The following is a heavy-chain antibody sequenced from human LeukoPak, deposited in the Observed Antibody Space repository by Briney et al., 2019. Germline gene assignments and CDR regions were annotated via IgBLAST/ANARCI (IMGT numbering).Heavy chain of an antibody. V-gene: IGHV3-23*01. CDR1: GFTSDCCA. D-gene: IGHD6-19*01. CDR3: AARRTSAAVAPSDY. J-gene: IGHJ4*02. CDR2: ISGSGGST. Sequence: GGSLRLSCAASGFTSDCCAMSWVRQAPGKGLEWVSAISGSGGSTYYADSVKGRFTISRDNSKNTLYLQMNSLRAEDTATYYCAARRTSAAVAPSDYWGQGTLVTVSS.